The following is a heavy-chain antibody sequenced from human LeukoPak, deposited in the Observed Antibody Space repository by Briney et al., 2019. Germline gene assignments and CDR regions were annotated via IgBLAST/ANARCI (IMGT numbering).Heavy chain of an antibody. CDR1: GGSFRGYY. Sequence: PSETLSLTCAVYGGSFRGYYWMWVRQSPGKGLEWIGEINHSGGSNYNPSLKSRVTISVDTSRNQFSLKSTSVTAADTAVYYCVMGQWEPKGTYRGQGTLVTISS. CDR2: INHSGGS. V-gene: IGHV4-34*01. CDR3: VMGQWEPKGTY. D-gene: IGHD1-26*01. J-gene: IGHJ4*02.